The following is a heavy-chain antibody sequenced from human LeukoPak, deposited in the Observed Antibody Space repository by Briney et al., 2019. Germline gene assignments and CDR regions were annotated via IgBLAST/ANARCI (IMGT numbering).Heavy chain of an antibody. V-gene: IGHV4-31*03. Sequence: SETLSLTCTVSGGSISSGGYYWSWIRQHPGKGLEWIGYIYYSGSTYYNPSLKSRVTISVDTSKNQFSLKLSSVTAADTAVYYCARDRYCSSTSCYGPLGYDYYYYGMDVWGQGTTVTVSS. CDR3: ARDRYCSSTSCYGPLGYDYYYYGMDV. CDR1: GGSISSGGYY. D-gene: IGHD2-2*01. CDR2: IYYSGST. J-gene: IGHJ6*02.